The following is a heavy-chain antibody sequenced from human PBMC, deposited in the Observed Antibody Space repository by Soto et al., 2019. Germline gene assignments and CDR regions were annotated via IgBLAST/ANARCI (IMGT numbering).Heavy chain of an antibody. Sequence: QLQLQESGPGLVKPSETLSLTCTVSGGSISGSSYYWAWIRQPPGKGLEWIGSIYFSGTTYYNPSLKSRVTICADTSKSPFSLGSSYVTAADTALYYCARGGKRVSMIRGFDYWGQGTLVTASS. CDR1: GGSISGSSYY. CDR3: ARGGKRVSMIRGFDY. V-gene: IGHV4-39*01. J-gene: IGHJ4*02. D-gene: IGHD3-10*01. CDR2: IYFSGTT.